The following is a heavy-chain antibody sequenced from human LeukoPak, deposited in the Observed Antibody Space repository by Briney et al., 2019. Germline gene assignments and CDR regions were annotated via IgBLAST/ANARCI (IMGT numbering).Heavy chain of an antibody. CDR3: AKDYRYCSSTSCPYGNYYYMDV. Sequence: GGSLRLSCAASGFTFSSYGMHWVRQAPGKGLEWVAFIRYDGSNKYYADSVKGRFTISRDNSKNTLYLQMNSLRAEDTAVYYCAKDYRYCSSTSCPYGNYYYMDVWGKGTTVTISS. J-gene: IGHJ6*03. D-gene: IGHD2-2*01. V-gene: IGHV3-30*02. CDR2: IRYDGSNK. CDR1: GFTFSSYG.